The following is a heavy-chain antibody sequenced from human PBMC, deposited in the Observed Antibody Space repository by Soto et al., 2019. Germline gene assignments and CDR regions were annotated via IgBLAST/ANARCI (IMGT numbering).Heavy chain of an antibody. V-gene: IGHV4-59*01. J-gene: IGHJ4*02. D-gene: IGHD2-15*01. CDR2: MYYSGTT. CDR1: GGSISNYY. Sequence: QVQLQESGPGLVKPSETLPVTCSVSGGSISNYYWSWIRQPPGKGLEWIGYMYYSGTTKYSHYNPSLKSRVTISTGTSENQFSLSLSSVTAADTAVYYCASIRMGGGGHWGQGTLVTVFS. CDR3: ASIRMGGGGH.